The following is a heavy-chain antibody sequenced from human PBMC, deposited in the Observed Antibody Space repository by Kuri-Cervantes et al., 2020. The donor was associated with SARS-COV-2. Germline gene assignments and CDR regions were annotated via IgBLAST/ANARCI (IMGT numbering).Heavy chain of an antibody. J-gene: IGHJ4*02. Sequence: SETLSLTCTVSGGSVSSGGYYWSWIRQPPGKGLEWIGYIYYSGSTNYNPSLKSRVTISVDASKNQFSLKLSSVTAADTAVYYCARDNVDTAMGIDYWGQGTLVTVSS. V-gene: IGHV4-61*08. CDR3: ARDNVDTAMGIDY. CDR2: IYYSGST. CDR1: GGSVSSGGYY. D-gene: IGHD5-18*01.